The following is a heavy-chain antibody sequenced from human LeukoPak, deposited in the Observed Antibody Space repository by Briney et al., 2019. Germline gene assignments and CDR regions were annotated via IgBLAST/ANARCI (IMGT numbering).Heavy chain of an antibody. J-gene: IGHJ3*02. CDR1: GYTFTSYY. CDR3: ARDRRGYSGQDAFDI. Sequence: GASVKVSCKASGYTFTSYYMHWVRQAPGQGLEWMGIINPSGGSTSYAQKFQGGVTMTRDMSTSTAYMELSSLRSEDTAVYYCARDRRGYSGQDAFDIWGQGTMVTVSS. D-gene: IGHD5-12*01. V-gene: IGHV1-46*01. CDR2: INPSGGST.